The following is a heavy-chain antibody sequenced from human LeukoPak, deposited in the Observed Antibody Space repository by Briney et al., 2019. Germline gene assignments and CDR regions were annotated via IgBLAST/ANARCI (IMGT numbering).Heavy chain of an antibody. CDR2: ISYDGSNK. D-gene: IGHD1-26*01. CDR1: GFTFSSYA. J-gene: IGHJ3*02. Sequence: GGSLRLSCAASGFTFSSYAMHWVRQAPGKGLEWVAVISYDGSNKYYADSVKGRFTISRDNSKNTLYPQMNSLRAEDTAVYYCARSSGSYGDAFDIWGQGTMVTVSS. CDR3: ARSSGSYGDAFDI. V-gene: IGHV3-30-3*01.